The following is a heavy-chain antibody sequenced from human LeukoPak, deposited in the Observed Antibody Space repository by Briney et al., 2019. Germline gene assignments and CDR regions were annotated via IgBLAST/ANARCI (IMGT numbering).Heavy chain of an antibody. CDR2: ISGSGGST. D-gene: IGHD5-18*01. Sequence: PGGSLRLPCAASGFTFSSYGMSWVRQAPGKGLEWVSAISGSGGSTDYADSVKGRFTISRDNSKNTLYLQMNSLRAEDTAVYYCAKISHGYSYGRGVDYWGQGTLVTVSS. CDR1: GFTFSSYG. J-gene: IGHJ4*02. CDR3: AKISHGYSYGRGVDY. V-gene: IGHV3-23*01.